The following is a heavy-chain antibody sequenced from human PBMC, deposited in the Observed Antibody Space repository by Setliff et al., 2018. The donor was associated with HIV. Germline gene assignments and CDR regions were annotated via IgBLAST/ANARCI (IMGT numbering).Heavy chain of an antibody. J-gene: IGHJ4*02. CDR3: AKDGEGYDILTGLGY. D-gene: IGHD3-9*01. V-gene: IGHV3-23*01. Sequence: QTGGSLRLSCAASGFTFSSYAMSWVRQAPGKGLEWVSTISGSGGNTYYADSVKGRFTISRDNSKNTLYLQMNSLRAEDTAVYYCAKDGEGYDILTGLGYWGQGTLVTVSS. CDR2: ISGSGGNT. CDR1: GFTFSSYA.